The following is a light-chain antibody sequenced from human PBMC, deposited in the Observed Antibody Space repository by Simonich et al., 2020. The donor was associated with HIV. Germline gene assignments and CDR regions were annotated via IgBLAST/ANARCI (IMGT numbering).Light chain of an antibody. V-gene: IGLV2-14*03. CDR3: SSYTSSSTVV. CDR1: SSDVGGYDY. J-gene: IGLJ2*01. CDR2: DVS. Sequence: QSALTQPASVSGSPGQSITLSCTGASSDVGGYDYVSWYQQHPAKAPKLMIYDVSTRPSGVSTRFSGSKSGNTASLTISGLQAEDEADYYCSSYTSSSTVVFGGGTKLTVL.